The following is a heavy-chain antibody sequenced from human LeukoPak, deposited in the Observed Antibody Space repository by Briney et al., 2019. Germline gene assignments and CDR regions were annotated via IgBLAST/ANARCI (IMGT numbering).Heavy chain of an antibody. CDR3: ARVGMRRYNWFDP. J-gene: IGHJ5*02. D-gene: IGHD3-10*01. V-gene: IGHV4-30-2*01. Sequence: PSETLSLTCAVSGGSISSGGYSWGWIRQPPGKGLEWIGYIYHSGSTYYNPSLKSRVTISVDRSKNQFSLKLSSVTAADTAVYYCARVGMRRYNWFDPWGQGTLVTVSS. CDR2: IYHSGST. CDR1: GGSISSGGYS.